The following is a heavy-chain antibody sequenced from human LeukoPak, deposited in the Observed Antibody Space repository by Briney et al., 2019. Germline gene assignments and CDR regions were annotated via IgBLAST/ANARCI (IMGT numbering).Heavy chain of an antibody. CDR2: IYYSGST. J-gene: IGHJ3*02. Sequence: SETLSLTCTVSGGSISSSSYYWGWIRQPPGKGLEWIGSIYYSGSTYYNPSLKSRVTISVDTSKNQFSLKLSSVTAADTAVYYCARDLVEDYGDYRAFDIWGQGTMVTVSS. D-gene: IGHD4-17*01. CDR3: ARDLVEDYGDYRAFDI. CDR1: GGSISSSSYY. V-gene: IGHV4-39*07.